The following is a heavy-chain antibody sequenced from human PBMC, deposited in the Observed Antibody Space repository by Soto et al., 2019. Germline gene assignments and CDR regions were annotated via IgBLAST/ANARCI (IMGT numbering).Heavy chain of an antibody. J-gene: IGHJ4*02. CDR1: GFTFSSYG. Sequence: PGGSLRLSCAASGFTFSSYGMHWVRQAPGKGLEWVAVISYDGSNKYYADSVKGRFTISRDNSKNTLYLQMNSLRAEDTAVYYCAKDPDAEDYGDYWGQGTLVTVSS. CDR3: AKDPDAEDYGDY. CDR2: ISYDGSNK. V-gene: IGHV3-30*18.